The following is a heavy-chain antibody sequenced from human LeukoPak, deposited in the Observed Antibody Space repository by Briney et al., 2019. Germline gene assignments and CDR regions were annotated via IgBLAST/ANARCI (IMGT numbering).Heavy chain of an antibody. CDR1: GFTFSSYW. V-gene: IGHV3-74*01. CDR3: ARGSLYYDILTGDIFDA. D-gene: IGHD3-9*01. J-gene: IGHJ5*02. Sequence: GGSLRLSCAASGFTFSSYWMHWVRQAPGKGLVWVSRINSDGSSTSYADSVKGRFTISRDNAKNTLYLQMNSLRAEDTAVYYCARGSLYYDILTGDIFDAWGQGTLVTVSS. CDR2: INSDGSST.